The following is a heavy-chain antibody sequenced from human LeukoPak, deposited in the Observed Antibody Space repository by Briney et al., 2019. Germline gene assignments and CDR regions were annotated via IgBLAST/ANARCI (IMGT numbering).Heavy chain of an antibody. Sequence: SQTLSLTCTVTGGSISSGGYYWSWIRQHPGQGLEWIGYIYYSGSTYYKPSLKSRVTISVDTSKNQFSLKLSSVTAADTAVYYCARDRPQDSTGRYVVEWGQGTLVTVSS. CDR2: IYYSGST. J-gene: IGHJ4*02. CDR3: ARDRPQDSTGRYVVE. V-gene: IGHV4-31*03. D-gene: IGHD6-19*01. CDR1: GGSISSGGYY.